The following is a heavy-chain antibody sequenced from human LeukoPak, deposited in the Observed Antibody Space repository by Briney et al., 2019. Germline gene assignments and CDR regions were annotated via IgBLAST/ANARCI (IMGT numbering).Heavy chain of an antibody. V-gene: IGHV1-46*01. CDR3: ARGLGYGSGSYWFDP. J-gene: IGHJ5*02. Sequence: ASVKVSCKASGYTFTSYYMHWVRQAPGQGLEWMGIINPSGGSTSYAQKFQGRVTMTRNTSISTAYMELSSLRSEDTAVYYCARGLGYGSGSYWFDPWGQGTLVTVSS. CDR2: INPSGGST. D-gene: IGHD3-10*01. CDR1: GYTFTSYY.